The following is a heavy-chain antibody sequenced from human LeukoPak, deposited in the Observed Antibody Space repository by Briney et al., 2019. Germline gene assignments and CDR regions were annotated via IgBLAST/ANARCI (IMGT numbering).Heavy chain of an antibody. CDR1: GFTFSSYW. D-gene: IGHD3-22*01. CDR3: ARDSIMPRDSSGYYWSDYYYGMDV. J-gene: IGHJ6*02. CDR2: IKQDGSEK. V-gene: IGHV3-7*01. Sequence: GGSLRLSCSASGFTFSSYWMSWVRQAPGKGLEWVANIKQDGSEKYYVDSVKGRFTISRDNAKSSLYLQMNSLRAEDTAVYYCARDSIMPRDSSGYYWSDYYYGMDVWGQGTTVTVSS.